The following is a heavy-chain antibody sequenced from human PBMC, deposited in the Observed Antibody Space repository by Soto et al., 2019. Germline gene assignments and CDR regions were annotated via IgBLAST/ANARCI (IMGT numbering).Heavy chain of an antibody. CDR2: IYHSGST. D-gene: IGHD3-3*01. CDR1: GGSISSGGYS. V-gene: IGHV4-30-2*01. Sequence: QLQLQESGSGLVKPSQTLSLTCAVSGGSISSGGYSWSWIRQPPGKGLEWIGYIYHSGSTYYNPSLESRVTISVDRSKNQCSLKLSSVPAADTAVYYCARAGTDFWSGPVDYWGQGTLVTVSS. CDR3: ARAGTDFWSGPVDY. J-gene: IGHJ4*02.